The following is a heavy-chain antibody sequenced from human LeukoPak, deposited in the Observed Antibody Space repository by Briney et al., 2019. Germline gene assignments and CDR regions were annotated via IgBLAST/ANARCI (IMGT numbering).Heavy chain of an antibody. CDR3: AKDGGVRAYYFDY. Sequence: GGSLRLSCAASGFIFSDYYMSWIRQAPGKGLEWVSYISSSTRYTNYADSVKGRFTISRDNSKNTLYLQMNSLRAEDTAVYYCAKDGGVRAYYFDYWGQGTLVTVSS. CDR2: ISSSTRYT. J-gene: IGHJ4*02. CDR1: GFIFSDYY. D-gene: IGHD2-8*02. V-gene: IGHV3-11*06.